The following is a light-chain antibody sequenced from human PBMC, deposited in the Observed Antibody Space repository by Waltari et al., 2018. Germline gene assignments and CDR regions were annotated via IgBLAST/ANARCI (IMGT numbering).Light chain of an antibody. CDR3: QQYGNSPWT. V-gene: IGKV3-20*01. J-gene: IGKJ1*01. CDR2: GTS. CDR1: QRIGARQ. Sequence: TQSPGTMSLSPGERATLSCSTRQRIGARQLAWYQQKSGHAPKLLIYGTSSRAPGIPERFSGSGSGTDVSLTVTSMQPEDFAVYFCQQYGNSPWTFGQGTTVEV.